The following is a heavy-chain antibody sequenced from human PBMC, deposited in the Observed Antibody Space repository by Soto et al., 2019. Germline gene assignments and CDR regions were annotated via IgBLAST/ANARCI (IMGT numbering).Heavy chain of an antibody. CDR3: ARAKDRLQLGGNYYYILDV. V-gene: IGHV1-69*12. J-gene: IGHJ6*02. Sequence: QVQLVQSGAEVKKPGSSVKVSCKASGGTFSTSAISWVRQAPGQGLEWVGGIMPVFPTPDYAQNFQGRVTITADESTTTAYPELTSLRADDTAVYYCARAKDRLQLGGNYYYILDVGGQGTAITVSS. CDR2: IMPVFPTP. CDR1: GGTFSTSA. D-gene: IGHD1-1*01.